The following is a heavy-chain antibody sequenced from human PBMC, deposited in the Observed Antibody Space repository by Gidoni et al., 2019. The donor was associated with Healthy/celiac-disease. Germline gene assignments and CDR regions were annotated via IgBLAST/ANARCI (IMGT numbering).Heavy chain of an antibody. Sequence: EVQLLESGGGLVQPGGSLRLSCAASGFTFSSYAMSWVRQAPGKGLEWVSAISGSGGSTYYADSVKGRFTISRDNSKNTLYLQMSSLRAEDTAVYYCAKVHTQSVGPFDYWGQGILVTVSS. CDR1: GFTFSSYA. CDR3: AKVHTQSVGPFDY. J-gene: IGHJ4*02. CDR2: ISGSGGST. V-gene: IGHV3-23*01.